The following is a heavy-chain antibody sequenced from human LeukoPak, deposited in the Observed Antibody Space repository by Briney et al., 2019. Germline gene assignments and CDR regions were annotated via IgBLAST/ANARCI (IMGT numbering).Heavy chain of an antibody. CDR3: ARGRGYSSSWYVFVSYAFDI. CDR1: GGTFSSYA. J-gene: IGHJ3*02. V-gene: IGHV1-69*13. CDR2: IIPIFGTA. Sequence: SVKVPCKASGGTFSSYAISWVRQAPGQGLEWMGGIIPIFGTANYAQRFQGRVTITADESTSTAYMELSSLRSEDTAVYYCARGRGYSSSWYVFVSYAFDIWGQGTMVTVSS. D-gene: IGHD6-13*01.